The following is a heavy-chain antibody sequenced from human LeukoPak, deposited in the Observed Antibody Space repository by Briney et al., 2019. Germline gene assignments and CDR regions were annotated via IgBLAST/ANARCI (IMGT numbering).Heavy chain of an antibody. CDR3: ARDQGGL. V-gene: IGHV4-34*01. D-gene: IGHD2-2*01. CDR1: VGSLSDYS. Sequence: SETLSLTCAVYVGSLSDYSWSWIRQSPGKGLEWIGEITYSGSTNFNPSLKSRVTISIDTSKNQFSLKVTSLTAADTAVYYCARDQGGLWGQGTLVTVSS. CDR2: ITYSGST. J-gene: IGHJ4*02.